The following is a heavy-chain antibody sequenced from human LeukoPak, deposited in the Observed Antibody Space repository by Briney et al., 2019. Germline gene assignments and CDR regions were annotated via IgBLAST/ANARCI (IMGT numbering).Heavy chain of an antibody. Sequence: AGGSLRLSCAASGLTDGSNYMTWVRQAPGKGLEWVSVIYSAGDTYYTDSVKGRFTISRDNSQNTVYLQMNSLRAEDTAVYYCARDLNAQSRAFDIWGRGTMVTVSS. CDR3: ARDLNAQSRAFDI. D-gene: IGHD1-1*01. CDR1: GLTDGSNY. V-gene: IGHV3-53*01. CDR2: IYSAGDT. J-gene: IGHJ3*02.